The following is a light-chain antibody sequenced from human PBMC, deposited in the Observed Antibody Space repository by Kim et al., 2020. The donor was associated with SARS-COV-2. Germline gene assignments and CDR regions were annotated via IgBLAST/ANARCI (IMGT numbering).Light chain of an antibody. Sequence: STGEKATISCRASQSVSSRSVAWYQQKPGKAPRLLIYGASNWATGIPDRFSGSGSGTEFTLTISRVEPEDFAVYYCQQYGSSPQTFGQGTKVDIK. CDR1: QSVSSRS. J-gene: IGKJ1*01. CDR2: GAS. V-gene: IGKV3-20*01. CDR3: QQYGSSPQT.